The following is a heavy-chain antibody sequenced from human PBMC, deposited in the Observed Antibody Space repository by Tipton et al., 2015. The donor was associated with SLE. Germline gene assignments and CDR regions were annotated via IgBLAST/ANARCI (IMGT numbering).Heavy chain of an antibody. CDR2: IYYSGST. CDR3: GRVPMMGNYYYMDV. Sequence: TLSLTCTVSGGSISSGGYYWSWIRQHPGKGLGWIGYIYYSGSTYYNPSLKRRVTIPVDTSKNQFSLKLSSVTAADTAVYYCGRVPMMGNYYYMDVWGKGTTVTVSS. CDR1: GGSISSGGYY. J-gene: IGHJ6*03. D-gene: IGHD3-22*01. V-gene: IGHV4-31*03.